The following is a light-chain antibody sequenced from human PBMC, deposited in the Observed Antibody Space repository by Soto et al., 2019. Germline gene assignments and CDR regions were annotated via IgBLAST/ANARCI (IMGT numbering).Light chain of an antibody. V-gene: IGKV1-5*01. CDR1: QSISRL. Sequence: DIQMSQSPSTLSSSVGGRVTISCRATQSISRLLAWYQQKPGKAPSLLIYDASNLKSGVPSRSSGSGAGTALPPTISSLPPDDAGSYSCRQHKRYPGTFGGGTKVDIK. CDR2: DAS. J-gene: IGKJ4*01. CDR3: RQHKRYPGT.